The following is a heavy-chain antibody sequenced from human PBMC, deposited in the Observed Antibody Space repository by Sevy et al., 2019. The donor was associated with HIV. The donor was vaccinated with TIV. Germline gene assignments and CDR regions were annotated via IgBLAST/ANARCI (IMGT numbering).Heavy chain of an antibody. J-gene: IGHJ2*01. CDR1: GFTFTDYD. CDR2: ISPVDDT. V-gene: IGHV3-13*01. Sequence: GGSLRLSCAASGFTFTDYDMHWVRQGSGRGLEWVSGISPVDDTNYPDFLKGRFTISRENAKKSLFLQIISLRAEDTAVYYCVRAGGTFDSYWYFDLWGRGTLVTVSS. D-gene: IGHD1-26*01. CDR3: VRAGGTFDSYWYFDL.